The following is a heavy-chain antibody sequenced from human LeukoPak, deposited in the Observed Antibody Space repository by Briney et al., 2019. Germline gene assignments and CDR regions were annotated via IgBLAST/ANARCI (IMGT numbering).Heavy chain of an antibody. CDR3: ARVSRPGAVAGDY. Sequence: SQTLSLTCTVSGGSISSGSYYLSWIRQPAGKGLEWIGRIYTSGSTNYNPSLKSRVTISVDTSKNQFSLKLSSVTAADTAVYYCARVSRPGAVAGDYWGQGTLVTVSS. J-gene: IGHJ4*02. CDR1: GGSISSGSYY. V-gene: IGHV4-61*02. D-gene: IGHD6-19*01. CDR2: IYTSGST.